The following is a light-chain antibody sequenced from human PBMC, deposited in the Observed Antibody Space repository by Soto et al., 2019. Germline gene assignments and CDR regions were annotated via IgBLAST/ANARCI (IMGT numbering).Light chain of an antibody. V-gene: IGKV4-1*01. CDR1: QSVLYRSNNNNY. J-gene: IGKJ2*01. CDR3: LQYYNAPYS. CDR2: WAS. Sequence: DIVMTQSPDSLAVSLGERATINCKSSQSVLYRSNNNNYLAWYQQKPGQPPKLLIYWASTRDSGVPDRFSGSGSGTDFTLTISSLQAEDVAVYFCLQYYNAPYSFGQGTKLEIK.